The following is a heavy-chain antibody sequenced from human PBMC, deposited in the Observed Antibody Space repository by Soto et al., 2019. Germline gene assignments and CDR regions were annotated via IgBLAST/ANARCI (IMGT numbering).Heavy chain of an antibody. J-gene: IGHJ6*02. CDR2: IISGDDK. CDR1: GFSLNNDRMG. D-gene: IGHD5-18*01. Sequence: QVTLKESGPVRVKPTETLTLTCSVSGFSLNNDRMGVSWGRQPPGKALEWLAHIISGDDKSYSTSLRRRPTISKDTSGIQVFITLTNIPPVDTAPYFCARTTARYNYDRDGPFYYYYGMDVWGQGTTVTVCS. V-gene: IGHV2-26*01. CDR3: ARTTARYNYDRDGPFYYYYGMDV.